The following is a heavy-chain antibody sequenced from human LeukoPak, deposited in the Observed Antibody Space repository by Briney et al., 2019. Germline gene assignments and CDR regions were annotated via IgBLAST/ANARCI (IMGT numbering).Heavy chain of an antibody. D-gene: IGHD1-14*01. V-gene: IGHV4-39*07. Sequence: SETLSLTCTVSGGSISSGTYYWAWIRQPPGKGLEGIGPIYHSRSTYYNPALKSRVCIDVDTSKNQFSLNLTSQTAADTAVYYCARDRKYYYHMDVWGKGTTVTVSS. CDR3: ARDRKYYYHMDV. J-gene: IGHJ6*03. CDR2: IYHSRST. CDR1: GGSISSGTYY.